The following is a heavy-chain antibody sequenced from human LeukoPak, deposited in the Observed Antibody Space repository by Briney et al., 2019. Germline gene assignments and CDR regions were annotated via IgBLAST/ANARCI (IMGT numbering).Heavy chain of an antibody. Sequence: QPGGSLRLSCVASGFTFRSYWMSWVRHAPGKGLERVANIKQDGSEKYYVDSVKGRFTISRDNAKNSLYVQMKSLRDEDTAVYYCARDDPGRMGFQHWGQGTLVTVSS. CDR2: IKQDGSEK. V-gene: IGHV3-7*01. D-gene: IGHD2-15*01. CDR1: GFTFRSYW. J-gene: IGHJ1*01. CDR3: ARDDPGRMGFQH.